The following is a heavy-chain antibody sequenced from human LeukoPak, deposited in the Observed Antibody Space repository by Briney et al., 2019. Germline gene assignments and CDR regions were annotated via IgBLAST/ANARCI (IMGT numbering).Heavy chain of an antibody. D-gene: IGHD3-10*01. J-gene: IGHJ5*02. CDR3: AKGQDYYGSGSYSLNWFDP. V-gene: IGHV3-48*04. CDR1: GFTFSSYS. Sequence: GGSLRLSCAASGFTFSSYSMNWVRQAPGKGLEWVSYISSSSSTIYYADSVKGRFTISRDNAKNSLYLQMNSLRAEDTALYYCAKGQDYYGSGSYSLNWFDPWGQGTLVTVSS. CDR2: ISSSSSTI.